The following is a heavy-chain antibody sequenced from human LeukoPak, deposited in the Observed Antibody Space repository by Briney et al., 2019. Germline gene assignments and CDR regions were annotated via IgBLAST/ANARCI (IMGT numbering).Heavy chain of an antibody. Sequence: GRSLRLSCAASGFTFDDYAMHWVRQAPGKGLEWVSSISSSSSYIYYADSVKGRFTISRDNAKNSLYLQMNSLRAEDTAVYYCARETIAAAGKGFDPWGQGTLVTVSS. CDR1: GFTFDDYA. J-gene: IGHJ5*02. D-gene: IGHD6-13*01. CDR2: ISSSSSYI. V-gene: IGHV3-21*01. CDR3: ARETIAAAGKGFDP.